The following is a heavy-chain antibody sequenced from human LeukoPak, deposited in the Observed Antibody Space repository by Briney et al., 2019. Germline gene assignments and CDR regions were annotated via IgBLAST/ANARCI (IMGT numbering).Heavy chain of an antibody. D-gene: IGHD1-26*01. Sequence: ASVKVSCKTSGYTFTAHYLHWVRQTPGQGREWMDYIDPNINGATYAQKFQGRVTLTRDTSISTVYMELSSLTSDDTAIYYCARESGSFDYWGQGTLVTVSS. J-gene: IGHJ4*02. V-gene: IGHV1-2*02. CDR2: IDPNINGA. CDR1: GYTFTAHY. CDR3: ARESGSFDY.